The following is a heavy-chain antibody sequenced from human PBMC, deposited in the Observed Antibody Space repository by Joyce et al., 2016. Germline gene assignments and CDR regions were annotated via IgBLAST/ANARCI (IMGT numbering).Heavy chain of an antibody. J-gene: IGHJ5*02. Sequence: EVQMLESGGGLVQPGGSLRLSCAASGFTSSTYTMTWVRQAPGKGLEWVSTIIDSGSKYYTDSVKGRFTISRDNSKNTVNLQMNSLRAEDTAVYYCARAGTFWSAFNWFDPWGQGTLVTVSS. CDR3: ARAGTFWSAFNWFDP. CDR1: GFTSSTYT. CDR2: IIDSGSK. V-gene: IGHV3-23*01. D-gene: IGHD3-3*01.